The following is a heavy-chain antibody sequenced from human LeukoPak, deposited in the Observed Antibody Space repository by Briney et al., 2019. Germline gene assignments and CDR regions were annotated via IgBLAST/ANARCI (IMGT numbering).Heavy chain of an antibody. Sequence: GWSLRLSCVTSGFTFSTFSMNWVRQAPGRGLEWVSYISNNGRSIHYADSAKGRFTISRDNPRSSLFLQLNSLRADDSALYFCARSTVAGTIQYWGQGTLVVVSS. CDR3: ARSTVAGTIQY. J-gene: IGHJ1*01. CDR1: GFTFSTFS. V-gene: IGHV3-21*01. CDR2: ISNNGRSI. D-gene: IGHD6-19*01.